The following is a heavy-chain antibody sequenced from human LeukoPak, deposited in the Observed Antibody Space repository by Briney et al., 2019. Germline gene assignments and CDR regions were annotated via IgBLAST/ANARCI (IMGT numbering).Heavy chain of an antibody. D-gene: IGHD3-22*01. Sequence: ASVKVSCKASGDTFKTYAISWVRQAPGQGLEWMGWISAYNGNTHYAQKLQGRVTMTTDTSTSTVYMELRSLRSDDTAVYYCARGSPPRRNYDSRGYYSYYFDYWGQGTLVTVSS. V-gene: IGHV1-18*01. CDR3: ARGSPPRRNYDSRGYYSYYFDY. CDR2: ISAYNGNT. J-gene: IGHJ4*02. CDR1: GDTFKTYA.